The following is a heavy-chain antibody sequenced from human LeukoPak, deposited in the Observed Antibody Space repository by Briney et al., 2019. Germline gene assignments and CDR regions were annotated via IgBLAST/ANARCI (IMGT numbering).Heavy chain of an antibody. Sequence: PGGSLGLSCAASGFTFSSYSMNWVRQAPGKGLEWVSYISSSSSTIYYADSVKGRFTISRDNAKNSLYLQMNSLRAEDTAVYYCAYSSGWFTKHFDYWGQGTLVTVSS. J-gene: IGHJ4*02. CDR3: AYSSGWFTKHFDY. V-gene: IGHV3-48*01. CDR1: GFTFSSYS. D-gene: IGHD6-19*01. CDR2: ISSSSSTI.